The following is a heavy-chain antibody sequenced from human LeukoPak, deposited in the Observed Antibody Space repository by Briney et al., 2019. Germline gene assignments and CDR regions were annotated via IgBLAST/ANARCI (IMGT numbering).Heavy chain of an antibody. J-gene: IGHJ5*02. CDR2: MNPNSGNT. D-gene: IGHD3-16*02. CDR1: GYTFTSYD. V-gene: IGHV1-8*01. CDR3: ARSPPRDYDYVWGSYRYVWFDP. Sequence: ASVKVSCKASGYTFTSYDINWVRQATGQGLEWMGWMNPNSGNTGYAQKFQGRVTMTRNTSISTAYMELSSLRSEDTAVYYCARSPPRDYDYVWGSYRYVWFDPWGQGTLVTVSS.